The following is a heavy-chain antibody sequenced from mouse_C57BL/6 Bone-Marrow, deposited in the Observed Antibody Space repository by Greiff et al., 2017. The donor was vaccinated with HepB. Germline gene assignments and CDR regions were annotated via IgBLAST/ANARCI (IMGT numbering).Heavy chain of an antibody. J-gene: IGHJ1*03. Sequence: EVQLQQSVAELVRPGASVKLSCTASGFNIKNTYMHWVKQRPEQGLEWIGSIDPANGNTKYAPKFQGKATITADTSSNTAYLQHSSLTSVDTAIYYCARTAPYYSNYCWYFDVWGTGTTVTVSS. CDR2: IDPANGNT. CDR1: GFNIKNTY. V-gene: IGHV14-3*01. CDR3: ARTAPYYSNYCWYFDV. D-gene: IGHD2-5*01.